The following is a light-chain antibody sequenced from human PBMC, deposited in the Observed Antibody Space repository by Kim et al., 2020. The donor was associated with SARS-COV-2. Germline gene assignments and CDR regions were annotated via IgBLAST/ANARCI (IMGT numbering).Light chain of an antibody. J-gene: IGLJ1*01. CDR3: AAWDDSLKGYV. V-gene: IGLV1-44*01. CDR2: RNN. Sequence: ELTQPPSASGTPGQRVTISCSGSSSNIGSKTVNWYQQLPGTAPKLLMYRNNQRPSGVPDRFSGSKSGTSASLAISGLQSEDEADYYCAAWDDSLKGYVFGTGTKVTVL. CDR1: SSNIGSKT.